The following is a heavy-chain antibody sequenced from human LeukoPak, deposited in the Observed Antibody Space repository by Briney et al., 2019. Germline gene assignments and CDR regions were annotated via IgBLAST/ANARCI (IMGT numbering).Heavy chain of an antibody. Sequence: ASVKVSCKASGYTFTGYYMHWVRQAPGQGLEWMGWINPNSGGTSYAQKFQGRVTMTRDTSISTAYMELSRLRSDDTAVYYCARGRYCSSTRSRYCSGGSFLYFDYWGQGTLVTVSS. CDR3: ARGRYCSSTRSRYCSGGSFLYFDY. J-gene: IGHJ4*02. CDR2: INPNSGGT. V-gene: IGHV1-2*02. CDR1: GYTFTGYY. D-gene: IGHD2-15*01.